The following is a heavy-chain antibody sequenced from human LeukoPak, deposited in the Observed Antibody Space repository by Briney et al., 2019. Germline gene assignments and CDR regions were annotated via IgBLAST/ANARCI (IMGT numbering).Heavy chain of an antibody. CDR3: TTHDYGGNPNFDY. V-gene: IGHV3-73*01. J-gene: IGHJ4*02. CDR1: GFTFSGSA. Sequence: PGGSLRLSCAASGFTFSGSAMHWVRQASGKGLEWVGRIRSKANSYATAYAASVKGRFTISRDDSKNTAYLQMNSLKTEDTAVYYCTTHDYGGNPNFDYWGQGTLVTVS. CDR2: IRSKANSYAT. D-gene: IGHD4-23*01.